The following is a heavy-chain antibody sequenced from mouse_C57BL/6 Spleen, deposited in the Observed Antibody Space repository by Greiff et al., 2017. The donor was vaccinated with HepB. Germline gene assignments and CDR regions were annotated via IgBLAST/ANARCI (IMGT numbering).Heavy chain of an antibody. Sequence: QVQLQQPGAELVKPGASVKMSCKASGYTFTSYWITWVKQRPGRGLEWIGDIYPGSGSTNYNEKFKSKATLTVDTSSSTAYMQLSSLTSEDSAVYYCARCPNYYAMDYWGQGTSVTVSS. CDR3: ARCPNYYAMDY. CDR1: GYTFTSYW. CDR2: IYPGSGST. V-gene: IGHV1-55*01. J-gene: IGHJ4*01.